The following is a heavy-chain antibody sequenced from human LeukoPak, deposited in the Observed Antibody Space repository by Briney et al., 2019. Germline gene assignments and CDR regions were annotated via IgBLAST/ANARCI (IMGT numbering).Heavy chain of an antibody. CDR2: INSDGSST. V-gene: IGHV3-74*01. CDR3: ARGMAYSSGWFPFDY. D-gene: IGHD6-19*01. J-gene: IGHJ4*02. Sequence: GGSLRLSCVASEFTFRSYWMHWVRQAPGKGLVWVSRINSDGSSTSYADSVKGRFTISRDNAKNTFYLQMNSLRAEDTAVYYCARGMAYSSGWFPFDYWGQGSLVTVSS. CDR1: EFTFRSYW.